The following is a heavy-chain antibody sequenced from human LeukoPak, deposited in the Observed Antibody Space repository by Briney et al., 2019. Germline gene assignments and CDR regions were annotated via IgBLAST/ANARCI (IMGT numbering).Heavy chain of an antibody. D-gene: IGHD1-26*01. CDR3: AKTQWSYYLDY. CDR1: GFTFSSYA. V-gene: IGHV3-23*01. J-gene: IGHJ4*02. CDR2: ISGSGGST. Sequence: GGSLRLSCAASGFTFSSYAMSWVRQAPGKGLEWVSAISGSGGSTYYADSVKGRFTIPRDNSKHTLYLQMNSLRAEDTAVYYCAKTQWSYYLDYWGQGTLVTVSS.